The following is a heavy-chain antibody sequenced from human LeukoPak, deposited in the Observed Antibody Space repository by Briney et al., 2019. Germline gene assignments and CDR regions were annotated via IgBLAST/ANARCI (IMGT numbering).Heavy chain of an antibody. CDR3: ARDQSTIHYYDSSGLAW. V-gene: IGHV3-33*01. CDR2: IWYDGSNK. J-gene: IGHJ4*02. CDR1: GFTFSSYG. D-gene: IGHD3-22*01. Sequence: GGSLRLSCVASGFTFSSYGMHWVRQAPGKGLEWVAVIWYDGSNKYYADSVKGRFTISRDNSKNTLYLQMNSLRAEDTAVYYCARDQSTIHYYDSSGLAWWGQGTLVTVSS.